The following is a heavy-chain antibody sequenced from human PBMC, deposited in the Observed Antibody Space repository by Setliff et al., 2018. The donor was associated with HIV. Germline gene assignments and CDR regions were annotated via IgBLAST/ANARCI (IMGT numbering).Heavy chain of an antibody. Sequence: PGGSLRLSCVASGFTYSSYWMGWVRQAPGKGLEWVANIKQDGSEKYYVDSVKGRFTISRDNAKNSLYLQMNSLRAEDTAVYYCARNTDVDSVYRPFHIWGQGTMVTVSS. D-gene: IGHD1-26*01. CDR2: IKQDGSEK. CDR3: ARNTDVDSVYRPFHI. V-gene: IGHV3-7*03. CDR1: GFTYSSYW. J-gene: IGHJ3*02.